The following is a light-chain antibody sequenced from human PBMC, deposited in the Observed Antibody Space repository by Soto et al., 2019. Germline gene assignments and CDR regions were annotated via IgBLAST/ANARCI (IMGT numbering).Light chain of an antibody. CDR2: KAS. CDR3: QQYSSDLNT. Sequence: DIHMTQSPSTLSASVGDRITITCRASQDVSQWLAWYQHKPGQALKLLIYKASTLESGVSSRFSGRGSATEFTLTIRDLQPDDFATYYCQQYSSDLNTFGQGTKLEIK. CDR1: QDVSQW. J-gene: IGKJ2*01. V-gene: IGKV1-5*03.